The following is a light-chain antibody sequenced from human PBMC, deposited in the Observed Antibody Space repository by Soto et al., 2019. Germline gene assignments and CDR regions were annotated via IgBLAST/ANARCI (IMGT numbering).Light chain of an antibody. CDR2: DAS. CDR1: QTVSDN. V-gene: IGKV3-20*01. Sequence: EIVMKQSPATLSVSPGERATLSCRASQTVSDNLAWYQQKPGQAPRVLIYDASTRATGIPDRSSGSGSGTDFPLTISRLEPEDFAVYYCQQYGTSPWTFGQGTKVDIK. CDR3: QQYGTSPWT. J-gene: IGKJ1*01.